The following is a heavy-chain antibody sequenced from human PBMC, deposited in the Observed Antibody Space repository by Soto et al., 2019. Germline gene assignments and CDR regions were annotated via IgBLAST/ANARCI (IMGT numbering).Heavy chain of an antibody. Sequence: QVQLVQSGAEVKKPGASVRVSCKASGYSFTDYHIHWVRQAPGQGLEWLGRINPTGGGASTAQKFQGWVTMTRDGSISTVYMELTRLRSDDTAVYFCARGHSTDCSNGVCSFFYNHEMDVWGQGTTVTVSS. CDR3: ARGHSTDCSNGVCSFFYNHEMDV. CDR1: GYSFTDYH. D-gene: IGHD2-8*01. J-gene: IGHJ6*02. V-gene: IGHV1-2*04. CDR2: INPTGGGA.